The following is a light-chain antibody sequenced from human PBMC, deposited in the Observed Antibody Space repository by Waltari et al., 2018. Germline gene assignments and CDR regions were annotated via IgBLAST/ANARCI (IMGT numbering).Light chain of an antibody. CDR3: ASYTYSSNVV. CDR2: DVR. V-gene: IGLV2-14*03. CDR1: SSDVGRYDY. Sequence: QSALTQPASVSGSSGQSITISCTGSSSDVGRYDYVSWYQQLPGKAPKLIIFDVRVRPSGVSNRFPGSKSGNTASLTISGLQAEDEADYYCASYTYSSNVVFGGGTKVTV. J-gene: IGLJ2*01.